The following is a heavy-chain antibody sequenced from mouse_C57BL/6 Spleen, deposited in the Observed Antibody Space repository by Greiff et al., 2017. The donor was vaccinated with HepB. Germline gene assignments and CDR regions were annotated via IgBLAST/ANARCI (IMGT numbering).Heavy chain of an antibody. CDR2: ISSGGDYI. CDR1: GFTFSSYA. Sequence: EVKLMESGEGLVKPGGSLKLSCAASGFTFSSYAMSWVRQTPEKRLEWVAYISSGGDYIYYADTVKGRFTISRDNARNTLYLQMSSLKSEDTAMYYCTRAGWDGAYFDYWGQGTSLTVSS. V-gene: IGHV5-9-1*02. D-gene: IGHD4-1*01. J-gene: IGHJ2*02. CDR3: TRAGWDGAYFDY.